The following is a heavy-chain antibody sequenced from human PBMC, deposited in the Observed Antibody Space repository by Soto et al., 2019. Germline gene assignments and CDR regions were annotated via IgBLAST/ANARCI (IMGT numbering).Heavy chain of an antibody. Sequence: SETLSLTCAVYGGSFSGYYWSWIRQPPGKGLEWIGEINHSGSTNYNPSLKSRVTISVDTSKNQFSLKLSSVTAADTAVYYCARFAAFRSGWSRAPRGYFDYWGQGTLVTVSS. CDR3: ARFAAFRSGWSRAPRGYFDY. D-gene: IGHD6-19*01. CDR1: GGSFSGYY. V-gene: IGHV4-34*01. J-gene: IGHJ4*02. CDR2: INHSGST.